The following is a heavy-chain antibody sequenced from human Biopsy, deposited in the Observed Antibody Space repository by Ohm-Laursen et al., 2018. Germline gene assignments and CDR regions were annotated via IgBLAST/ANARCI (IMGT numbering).Heavy chain of an antibody. CDR2: NIPILGTG. D-gene: IGHD3-9*01. Sequence: SVKVSCKVSGGTFSNYGVNWVRQAPGPGLEWLGGNIPILGTGNYAQKFQDRVTAAADTSASTATMELRRLRSADTAVYYCATKLTGYFHHWGQGTLVIVSS. V-gene: IGHV1-69*06. CDR3: ATKLTGYFHH. J-gene: IGHJ1*01. CDR1: GGTFSNYG.